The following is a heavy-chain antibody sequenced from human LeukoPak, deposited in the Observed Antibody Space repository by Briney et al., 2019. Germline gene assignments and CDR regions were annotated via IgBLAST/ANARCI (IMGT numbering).Heavy chain of an antibody. V-gene: IGHV3-23*01. Sequence: GGSLRLSCAASGFTFSNYALVWVRQAPGKGLEWVSAITGSGGGTDYADSVKSRFTISRDNSKNTLYLQMSSLRAEDTAVYYCAKDPNGDHIGAFDFWGQGTMVTVSS. D-gene: IGHD4-17*01. CDR1: GFTFSNYA. CDR3: AKDPNGDHIGAFDF. J-gene: IGHJ3*01. CDR2: ITGSGGGT.